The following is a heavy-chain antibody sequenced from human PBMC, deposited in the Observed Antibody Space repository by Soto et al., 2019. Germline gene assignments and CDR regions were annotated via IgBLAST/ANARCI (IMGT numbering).Heavy chain of an antibody. CDR1: GFTFSSYG. J-gene: IGHJ3*02. V-gene: IGHV3-33*01. CDR2: IWYDGSNK. Sequence: QVQLVESGGGVVQPGRSLRLSCAASGFTFSSYGMHWVRQAPGKGLEWVAVIWYDGSNKYYADSVKGRFTISRDNAKNTLYLQMNSLRAEDTAVYYCARDPGFLDYDSSGGFDIWGQGTMVTVSS. CDR3: ARDPGFLDYDSSGGFDI. D-gene: IGHD3-22*01.